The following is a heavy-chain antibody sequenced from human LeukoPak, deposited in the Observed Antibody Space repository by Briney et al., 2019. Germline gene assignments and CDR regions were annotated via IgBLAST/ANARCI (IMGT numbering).Heavy chain of an antibody. V-gene: IGHV3-15*01. Sequence: GGSLRLSCAASGFTFSDYILDWVRQAPGKGLEWVGRIKSKTDGGTTDYAAPVKGRFTISRDDSKNTLYLQMNSLKTEDTAVYYCTTGGSYYYFDYWGQGTLVTVSS. J-gene: IGHJ4*02. CDR3: TTGGSYYYFDY. D-gene: IGHD1-26*01. CDR2: IKSKTDGGTT. CDR1: GFTFSDYI.